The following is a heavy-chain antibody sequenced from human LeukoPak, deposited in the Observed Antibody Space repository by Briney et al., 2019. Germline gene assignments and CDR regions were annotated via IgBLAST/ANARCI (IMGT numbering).Heavy chain of an antibody. J-gene: IGHJ6*02. V-gene: IGHV3-23*01. D-gene: IGHD3-9*01. CDR1: GFTFSSYA. CDR3: AKAVNYDILTRYYHGRGIYGMDV. Sequence: GGSLRLSCAASGFTFSSYAMSWVRHAPGKGLEWVSAISGSGGSTYYADSVKGRFTISRDNSKNTLYLQMNSLRAEDTAVYYCAKAVNYDILTRYYHGRGIYGMDVWGQGTTVTVSS. CDR2: ISGSGGST.